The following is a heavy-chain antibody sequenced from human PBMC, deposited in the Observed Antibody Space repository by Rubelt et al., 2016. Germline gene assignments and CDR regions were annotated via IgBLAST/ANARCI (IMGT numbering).Heavy chain of an antibody. CDR3: ARGALLDY. CDR1: GGSFSGYY. CDR2: INHSGST. J-gene: IGHJ4*02. Sequence: QVQLQQWGAGLLKPSETLSLTCAVYGGSFSGYYWSWIRQPPGKGLEWIGEINHSGSTNYNPSLKGRVTISVDTSKNQFSLKLSPVTAADTAVYYCARGALLDYWGQGTLVTVSS. V-gene: IGHV4-34*01.